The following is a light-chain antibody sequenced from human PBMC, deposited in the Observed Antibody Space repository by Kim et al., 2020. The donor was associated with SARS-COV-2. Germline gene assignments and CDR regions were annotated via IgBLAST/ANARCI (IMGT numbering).Light chain of an antibody. CDR2: GAS. Sequence: EIVLTQSPGTPSLSPGERATLSCRASQSIRRSYLAWYQQKPGQTPRLLIYGASNRATDIPDRFSGSGSGTDFILTINRLEPEDFAVYYCQHYNGSPYTFGQGTKLEI. V-gene: IGKV3-20*01. CDR1: QSIRRSY. CDR3: QHYNGSPYT. J-gene: IGKJ2*01.